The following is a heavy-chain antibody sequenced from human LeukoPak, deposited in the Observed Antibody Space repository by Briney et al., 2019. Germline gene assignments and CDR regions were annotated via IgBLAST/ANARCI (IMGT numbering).Heavy chain of an antibody. CDR2: IIPIFGTA. J-gene: IGHJ4*02. V-gene: IGHV1-69*13. D-gene: IGHD3-9*01. Sequence: ASVKVSCKASGGTFSSYAISWVRQAPGQGLEWMGGIIPIFGTANYAQKFQGRVTITADESTSTAYMELSSLRSEDTAVYYCAREGGYDILTGYTYFDYWGQGTLVTVSS. CDR1: GGTFSSYA. CDR3: AREGGYDILTGYTYFDY.